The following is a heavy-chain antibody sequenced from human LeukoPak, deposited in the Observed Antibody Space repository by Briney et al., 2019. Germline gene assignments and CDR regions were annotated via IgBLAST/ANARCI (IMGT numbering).Heavy chain of an antibody. J-gene: IGHJ4*02. CDR1: GYTFTSHY. CDR2: ISPSGGST. D-gene: IGHD3-9*01. CDR3: ARGPGVRYFDWLSSPYYFDY. V-gene: IGHV1-46*01. Sequence: ASVKVSCKASGYTFTSHYMHWVRQAPEQGLEWMGIISPSGGSTGYAQKFQGRVTMTRNTSISTAYMELSSLRSEDTAVYYCARGPGVRYFDWLSSPYYFDYWGQGTLVTVSS.